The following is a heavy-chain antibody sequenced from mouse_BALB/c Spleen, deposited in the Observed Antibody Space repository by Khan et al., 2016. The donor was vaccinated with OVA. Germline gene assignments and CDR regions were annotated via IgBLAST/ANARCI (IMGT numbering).Heavy chain of an antibody. CDR3: ASSYYDD. CDR1: GYTFSNYW. J-gene: IGHJ3*01. D-gene: IGHD2-4*01. V-gene: IGHV1-9*01. CDR2: ILPGSGST. Sequence: QVQLQQSGTELMKPGASVEISCKATGYTFSNYWIEWVKQRPGHGLEWIGEILPGSGSTKYTDKFKGKATFTADTSSNTAYIQLSSLTSEDSAVYYCASSYYDDCAQGTLVIVSA.